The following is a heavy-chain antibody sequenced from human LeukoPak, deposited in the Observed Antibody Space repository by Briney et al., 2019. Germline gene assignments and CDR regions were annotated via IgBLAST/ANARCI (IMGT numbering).Heavy chain of an antibody. D-gene: IGHD1-14*01. CDR2: ISSRSSYI. CDR3: ARAPPGNVFAELTGWYFDL. J-gene: IGHJ2*01. Sequence: GGSLRLSCAASEFTFSSYCMNWVRQAPGKGLEWVSSISSRSSYIYYADSLRGRFTISRDNAKNSLYLQMNSLTAEDTAVYYCARAPPGNVFAELTGWYFDLWGRGTLVTVSS. V-gene: IGHV3-21*01. CDR1: EFTFSSYC.